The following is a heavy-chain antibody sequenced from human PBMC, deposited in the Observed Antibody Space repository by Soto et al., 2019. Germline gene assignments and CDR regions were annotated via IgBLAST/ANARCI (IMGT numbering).Heavy chain of an antibody. V-gene: IGHV1-69*01. CDR2: IIPIFGTA. CDR3: ARAPLYYYGSGSYRNYYYYGMDV. CDR1: GYTFSSYA. J-gene: IGHJ6*02. Sequence: QVQLVQSGAEVKKPGASVKVSCKASGYTFSSYAISWVRQAPGQGLEWMGGIIPIFGTANYAQKFQGRVTITADESTSTAYMELSSLRSEDTAVYYCARAPLYYYGSGSYRNYYYYGMDVWGQGTTVTVSS. D-gene: IGHD3-10*01.